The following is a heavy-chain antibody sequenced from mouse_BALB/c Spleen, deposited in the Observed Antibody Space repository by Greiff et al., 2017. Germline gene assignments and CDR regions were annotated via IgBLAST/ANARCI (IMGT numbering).Heavy chain of an antibody. Sequence: VQLQQSGPELVKPGASVKMSCKASGYTFTSYVMHWVKQKPGQGLEWIGYINPYNDGTKYNEKFKGKATLTSDKSSSTAYMELSSLTSEDSAVYYCARSFTTATGYAMDDWGQGTSVTVSS. J-gene: IGHJ4*01. D-gene: IGHD1-2*01. V-gene: IGHV1-14*01. CDR2: INPYNDGT. CDR3: ARSFTTATGYAMDD. CDR1: GYTFTSYV.